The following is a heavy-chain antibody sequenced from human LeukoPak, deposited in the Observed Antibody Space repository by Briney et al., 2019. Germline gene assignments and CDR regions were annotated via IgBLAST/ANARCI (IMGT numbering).Heavy chain of an antibody. CDR3: ARDESRFVEWPLGSRMDV. V-gene: IGHV4-4*07. CDR2: IYTSGST. D-gene: IGHD3-3*01. J-gene: IGHJ6*04. Sequence: SETLSLTCTVSGGSITSYYWSWIRQPAGKGLEWIGRIYTSGSTNYNPSLKSRVTMSVDTSKNQFSLKLSSVTAADTAVYYCARDESRFVEWPLGSRMDVWGKGTTVTVSS. CDR1: GGSITSYY.